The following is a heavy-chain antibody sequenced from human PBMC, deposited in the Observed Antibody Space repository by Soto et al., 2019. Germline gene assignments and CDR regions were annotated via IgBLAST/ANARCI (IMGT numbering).Heavy chain of an antibody. V-gene: IGHV4-59*01. Sequence: PSETLSLTCTVSGGSISSYYWTWIRQPPGKGLEWIGYVYYSGSTNYNPSLRGRVSIPLDRSRSKFSLRLTSVTAADTAVYYCVSGGQIYPSRFDSWGQGTLVTVSS. CDR1: GGSISSYY. CDR3: VSGGQIYPSRFDS. J-gene: IGHJ5*01. CDR2: VYYSGST. D-gene: IGHD2-2*02.